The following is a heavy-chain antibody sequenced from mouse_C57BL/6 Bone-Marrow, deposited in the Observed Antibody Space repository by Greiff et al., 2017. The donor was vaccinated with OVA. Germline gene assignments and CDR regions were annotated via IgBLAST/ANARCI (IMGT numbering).Heavy chain of an antibody. V-gene: IGHV7-3*01. Sequence: EVKLMESGGGLVQPGGSLSLSCAASGFTFTDYYMSWVRQPPGKALEWLGFIRNKANGYTTEYSASVKGRFTISRDNSQSILYLQMNALRAEDSATYYCARYSSGYAYGFDYWGQGTTLTVSS. CDR2: IRNKANGYTT. J-gene: IGHJ2*01. CDR3: ARYSSGYAYGFDY. CDR1: GFTFTDYY. D-gene: IGHD3-2*02.